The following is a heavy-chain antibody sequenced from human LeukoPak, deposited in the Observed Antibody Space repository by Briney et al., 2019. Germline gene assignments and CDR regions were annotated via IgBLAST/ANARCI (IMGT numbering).Heavy chain of an antibody. CDR2: IYYSGST. D-gene: IGHD6-13*01. Sequence: SETLSLTCTVSGGSISSYYWSWIRQPPGKGLEWIGYIYYSGSTNYNPSLKSRVTISVDTSKNQFSLKLSSVTAADTAVYYCARHVAGIAAAGTDAFDIWGQGTMVTVSS. J-gene: IGHJ3*02. CDR3: ARHVAGIAAAGTDAFDI. CDR1: GGSISSYY. V-gene: IGHV4-59*08.